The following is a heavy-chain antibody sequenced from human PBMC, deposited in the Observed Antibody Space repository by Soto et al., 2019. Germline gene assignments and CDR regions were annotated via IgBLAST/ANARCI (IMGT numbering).Heavy chain of an antibody. Sequence: QVQLVESGGGVVQPGRSLRLSCAASGFTFSSYGMHWVRQAPGKGLEWVAVIWYDGSNKYYADSVKGRFTISRDNSKNTMYLQMNRLRAEDTAVYYCASDLRLPAAMGFDYWGQGTLVTVSS. CDR2: IWYDGSNK. V-gene: IGHV3-33*01. CDR1: GFTFSSYG. D-gene: IGHD2-2*01. J-gene: IGHJ4*02. CDR3: ASDLRLPAAMGFDY.